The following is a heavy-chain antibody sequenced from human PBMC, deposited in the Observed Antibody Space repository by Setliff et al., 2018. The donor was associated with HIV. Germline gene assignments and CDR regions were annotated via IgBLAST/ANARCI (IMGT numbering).Heavy chain of an antibody. CDR1: GYAISSGYY. V-gene: IGHV4-38-2*02. J-gene: IGHJ4*02. CDR3: ARELLRSWDGSENSYKPYYFDY. CDR2: IYARGST. D-gene: IGHD3-10*01. Sequence: SETLSLTCAASGYAISSGYYWGWIRRPPGKGLEWIGSIYARGSTYYNPSLKSRVTISVDTSKNQFSLKLSSVTAADTAVYYCARELLRSWDGSENSYKPYYFDYWGQGTLVTVSS.